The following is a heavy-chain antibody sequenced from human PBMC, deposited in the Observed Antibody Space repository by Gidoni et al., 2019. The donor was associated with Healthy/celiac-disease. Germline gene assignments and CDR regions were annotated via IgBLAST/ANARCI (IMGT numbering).Heavy chain of an antibody. J-gene: IGHJ4*02. V-gene: IGHV3-23*01. Sequence: EVQLLESVGGLVQPGGSLRLSCAASGFTFRRYAMSWVRQAPGKGLEWVSVISGSGGSTYYADSVKGRFTISRDNSKNTLYLQMNSLRAEDTAVYYCEGGDDYGDCGGDCYSAYWGQGTLVTVSS. CDR1: GFTFRRYA. D-gene: IGHD2-21*01. CDR2: ISGSGGST. CDR3: EGGDDYGDCGGDCYSAY.